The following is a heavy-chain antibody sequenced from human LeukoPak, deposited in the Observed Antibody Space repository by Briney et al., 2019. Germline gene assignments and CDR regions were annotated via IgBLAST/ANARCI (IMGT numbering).Heavy chain of an antibody. CDR2: TYTSGST. D-gene: IGHD3-3*01. CDR1: GGSISSGSYY. CDR3: ASINYDFWSGYPRPDY. V-gene: IGHV4-61*02. J-gene: IGHJ4*02. Sequence: SETLSLTCTVSGGSISSGSYYWSWIRQPAGKGLEWIGRTYTSGSTNYNPSLKSRVTISVDTSKNQFSLKLSSVTAADTAVYYCASINYDFWSGYPRPDYWGQGTLVTVSS.